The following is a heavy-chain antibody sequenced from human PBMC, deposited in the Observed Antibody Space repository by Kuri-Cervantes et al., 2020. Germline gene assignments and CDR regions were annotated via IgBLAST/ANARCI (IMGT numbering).Heavy chain of an antibody. J-gene: IGHJ4*02. D-gene: IGHD1-26*01. CDR3: ARETRIVGATSSRGGFDY. CDR1: GGSISSGDYY. V-gene: IGHV4-30-4*01. Sequence: SCTVSGGSISSGDYYWSWIRQPPGKGLEWIGYIYYSGSTYYNPSLKSRVTISVDTSKNQFSLKLSSVTAADTAVYYCARETRIVGATSSRGGFDYWGQGTLVTVSS. CDR2: IYYSGST.